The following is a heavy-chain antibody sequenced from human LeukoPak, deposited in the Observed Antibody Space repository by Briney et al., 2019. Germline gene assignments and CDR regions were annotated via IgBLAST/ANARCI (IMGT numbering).Heavy chain of an antibody. D-gene: IGHD3-22*01. CDR1: GYTFTGYY. CDR2: INPNSGGT. CDR3: ARAGRSSGYYSQPDFGY. J-gene: IGHJ4*02. V-gene: IGHV1-2*04. Sequence: ASVKVSCKASGYTFTGYYMHWVRQAPGQGLEWMGWINPNSGGTNYAQKFQGWVTMTRDTSISTAYMELSRLRSDDTAVYYCARAGRSSGYYSQPDFGYWGQGTLVTVSS.